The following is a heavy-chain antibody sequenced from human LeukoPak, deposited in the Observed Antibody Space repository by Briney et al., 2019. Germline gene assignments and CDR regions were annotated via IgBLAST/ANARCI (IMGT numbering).Heavy chain of an antibody. CDR1: GFTFSSYS. V-gene: IGHV3-21*01. Sequence: GGSLRLSCAASGFTFSSYSMNWVRQAPGKGLEWVSSISSSSSYIYYADSVKGRFTISRDNAKNSLYLRMNSLRAEDTAVYYCARDGDGYNDLDYWGQGTLVTVSS. D-gene: IGHD5-24*01. J-gene: IGHJ4*02. CDR3: ARDGDGYNDLDY. CDR2: ISSSSSYI.